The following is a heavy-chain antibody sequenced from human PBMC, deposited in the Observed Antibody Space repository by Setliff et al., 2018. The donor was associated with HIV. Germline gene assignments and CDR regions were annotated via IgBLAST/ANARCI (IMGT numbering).Heavy chain of an antibody. J-gene: IGHJ6*03. D-gene: IGHD1-26*01. CDR2: IYYSGST. Sequence: SETLSLTCSVSGDSIIGSISGPYWSWIRQHPGKGLEWIGYIYYSGSTNYNPSLRSRVTISVDTSKNQFSLKLSSVTAADTAKYYCARRNSGRIGVYYYYYMDVWGKGTTVTVSS. V-gene: IGHV4-59*08. CDR3: ARRNSGRIGVYYYYYMDV. CDR1: GDSIIGSISGPY.